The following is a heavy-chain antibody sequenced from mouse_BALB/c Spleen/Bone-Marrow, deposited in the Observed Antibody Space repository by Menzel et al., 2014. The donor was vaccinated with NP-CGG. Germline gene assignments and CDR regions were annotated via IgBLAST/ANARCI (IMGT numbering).Heavy chain of an antibody. CDR3: NGGYYEAWFAY. CDR1: GFNIKDYY. V-gene: IGHV14-4*02. D-gene: IGHD2-3*01. Sequence: EVMLVESGAELVRSGASVKLSCTASGFNIKDYYMHWVKQRPEQGLEWIEWIDPENGDTEYAPKFQGKATMTADTSSNTAYLQLSSLTSEDTAVYYCNGGYYEAWFAYWGQGTLVTVSA. CDR2: IDPENGDT. J-gene: IGHJ3*01.